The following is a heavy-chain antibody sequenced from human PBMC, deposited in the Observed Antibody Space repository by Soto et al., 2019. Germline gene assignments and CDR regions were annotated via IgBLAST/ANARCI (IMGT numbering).Heavy chain of an antibody. CDR1: GVTFSTSG. D-gene: IGHD2-21*01. V-gene: IGHV1-69*01. CDR2: IIPLFGTP. CDR3: ARVSPSMCGCGNCYRLDSYFDS. J-gene: IGHJ4*03. Sequence: QVQLVQSGAEVKKPGSSLKVSCKTSGVTFSTSGISWVRQGPGQGLEWMGGIIPLFGTPKYARKFQGRVSITADDSATTTYLELSGLSSDDTAIYYCARVSPSMCGCGNCYRLDSYFDSWGQGSQVVVSS.